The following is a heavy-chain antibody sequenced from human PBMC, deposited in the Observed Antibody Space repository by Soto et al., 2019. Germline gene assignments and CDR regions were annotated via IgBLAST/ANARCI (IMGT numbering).Heavy chain of an antibody. Sequence: QVQLQESGPGLVKPSQTLSLTCTVSGGSISSGGYYWSWIRQHPGKGLEWIGYIYYSGSTYYNPSLKSRVTISVDTSKNPFSLKLSSVTAADTAVYYCARDHNGDPNWFDPWGQGTLVTVSS. CDR3: ARDHNGDPNWFDP. D-gene: IGHD4-17*01. J-gene: IGHJ5*02. CDR2: IYYSGST. V-gene: IGHV4-31*03. CDR1: GGSISSGGYY.